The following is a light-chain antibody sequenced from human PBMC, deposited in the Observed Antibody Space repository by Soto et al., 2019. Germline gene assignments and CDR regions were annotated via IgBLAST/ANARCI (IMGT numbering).Light chain of an antibody. CDR3: SSHAGSYVV. V-gene: IGLV2-11*01. Sequence: QAALPQPRSVSGSPGQSVTISCTGTSSDVGGYNYVSWYQQHPGKAPKLMIYDVTTRPSGVPDRFSGSKSGNTASLTISGLQAEDEADYYCSSHAGSYVVFGTGTKVTVL. CDR1: SSDVGGYNY. CDR2: DVT. J-gene: IGLJ1*01.